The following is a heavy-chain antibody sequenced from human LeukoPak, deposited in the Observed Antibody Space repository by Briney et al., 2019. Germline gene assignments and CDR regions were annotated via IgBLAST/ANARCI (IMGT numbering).Heavy chain of an antibody. D-gene: IGHD5-12*01. CDR3: ARDQTYHGGYNWYFDL. J-gene: IGHJ2*01. Sequence: ASVKVSCKASGGTFSSYAISWVRQAPGQGLEWMGRIIPILGIANYAQKFQGRVTITADKSTSTAYMELSSLRSEDTAVYYCARDQTYHGGYNWYFDLWGRGTLVTVSS. CDR1: GGTFSSYA. V-gene: IGHV1-69*04. CDR2: IIPILGIA.